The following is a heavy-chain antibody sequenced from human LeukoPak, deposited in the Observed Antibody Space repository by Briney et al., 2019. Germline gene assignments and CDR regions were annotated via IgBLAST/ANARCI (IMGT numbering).Heavy chain of an antibody. D-gene: IGHD3-22*01. J-gene: IGHJ4*02. CDR2: IYTSGST. Sequence: SETLSLTCTVSGGSISSGSYYWSWIRQPAGKGLEWIGRIYTSGSTNYNPSLKSRVTISVDTSKNQFSLKLSSVTAADTAVYYCARGNRNYYDSSGYQLGPHFDYWGQGTLVTVSS. CDR3: ARGNRNYYDSSGYQLGPHFDY. V-gene: IGHV4-61*02. CDR1: GGSISSGSYY.